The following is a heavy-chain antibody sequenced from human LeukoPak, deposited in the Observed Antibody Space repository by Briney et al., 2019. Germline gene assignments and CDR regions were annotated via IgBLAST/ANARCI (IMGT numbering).Heavy chain of an antibody. CDR1: GFTFSSYA. CDR2: ISGSGGST. J-gene: IGHJ4*02. V-gene: IGHV3-23*01. CDR3: AKDDHGGSGWRDYFDY. D-gene: IGHD6-19*01. Sequence: GGSLRLSCAASGFTFSSYAMSWVRQAPGKGLEWVSAISGSGGSTYYAESVKGRFTISRDNSKNTLYLQTNSLRAEDTAVYYCAKDDHGGSGWRDYFDYWGQGTLVTVSS.